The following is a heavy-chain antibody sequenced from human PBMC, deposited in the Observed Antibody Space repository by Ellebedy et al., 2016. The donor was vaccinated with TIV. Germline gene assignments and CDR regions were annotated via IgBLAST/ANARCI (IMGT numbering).Heavy chain of an antibody. J-gene: IGHJ4*02. CDR1: GFTFSIYW. CDR3: ARAVGGSGAY. Sequence: GGSLRLXCAASGFTFSIYWLHSVRQAPGKGLEWVANIKPDGSGKYYVDSVRGRFTISRDNAKNSLYLQMNSLRAEDTAVYYCARAVGGSGAYWGQGTLVTVSS. D-gene: IGHD3-3*01. V-gene: IGHV3-7*01. CDR2: IKPDGSGK.